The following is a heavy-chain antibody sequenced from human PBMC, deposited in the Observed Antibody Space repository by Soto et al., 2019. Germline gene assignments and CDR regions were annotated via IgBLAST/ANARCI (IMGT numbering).Heavy chain of an antibody. D-gene: IGHD3-22*01. V-gene: IGHV3-48*02. Sequence: GGSLRLSCAASGFTFSSYSMNWVRQAPGKGLEWVSYISSSSSTIYYADSVKGRFTISRDNAKNSLYLQMNSLRDEDTAVYYWAGDSYYYDSSGLNWFDPGGQGTLVTVSS. CDR3: AGDSYYYDSSGLNWFDP. CDR1: GFTFSSYS. J-gene: IGHJ5*02. CDR2: ISSSSSTI.